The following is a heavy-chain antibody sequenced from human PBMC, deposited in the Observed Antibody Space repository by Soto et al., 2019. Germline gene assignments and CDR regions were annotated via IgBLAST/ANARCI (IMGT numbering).Heavy chain of an antibody. CDR2: IYHSGST. D-gene: IGHD3-3*01. Sequence: TSETLSLTCAVSGGSISSGGYSWSWIRQPPGKGLEWIGYIYHSGSTYYNPSPKSRVTISVDRSKNQFSLKLSSVTAADTAVYYCARLAPSYYDFWSGYLKHNWFDPWGQGTLVTISS. V-gene: IGHV4-30-2*01. CDR1: GGSISSGGYS. CDR3: ARLAPSYYDFWSGYLKHNWFDP. J-gene: IGHJ5*02.